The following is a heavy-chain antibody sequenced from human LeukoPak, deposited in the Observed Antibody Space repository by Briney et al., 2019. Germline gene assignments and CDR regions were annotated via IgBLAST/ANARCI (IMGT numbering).Heavy chain of an antibody. CDR1: GYTFTSYY. J-gene: IGHJ4*02. D-gene: IGHD4-17*01. V-gene: IGHV1-46*01. Sequence: ASVKVSCKASGYTFTSYYMHWVRQAPGQGLEWMGIINPSGGSTSYAQKLQGRVTMTRDTSTSTVYMELSSLRSEDTAVYYCATDLINYGDYGKRIDYWGQGTLVTVSS. CDR3: ATDLINYGDYGKRIDY. CDR2: INPSGGST.